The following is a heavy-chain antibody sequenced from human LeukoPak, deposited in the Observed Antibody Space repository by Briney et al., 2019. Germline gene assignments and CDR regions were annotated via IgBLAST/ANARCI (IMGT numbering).Heavy chain of an antibody. Sequence: SETLSLTCSVSGVSISSYFWSWIRQPPGKGLEWIGYIYHSGGTNYNPSLRSRVTISVDTSKNQFSLKLSSVTATDTAVYYCARHPSSGWYYFDYWGQGTLVTVSS. CDR2: IYHSGGT. CDR1: GVSISSYF. CDR3: ARHPSSGWYYFDY. D-gene: IGHD6-19*01. V-gene: IGHV4-59*08. J-gene: IGHJ4*02.